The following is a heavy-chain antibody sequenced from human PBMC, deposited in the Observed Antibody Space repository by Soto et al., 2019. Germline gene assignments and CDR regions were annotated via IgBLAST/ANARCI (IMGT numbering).Heavy chain of an antibody. CDR2: IYTSGST. CDR1: GGSISSYY. CDR3: ARAKMIPFGGVIVPRYYYYGMDV. V-gene: IGHV4-4*07. J-gene: IGHJ6*02. D-gene: IGHD3-16*02. Sequence: XETLSLPFTVSGGSISSYYWSWIRQPAGKGLEWIGRIYTSGSTNYNPSLKSRVTMSVDTSKNQFSLKLSSVTAADTAVYYCARAKMIPFGGVIVPRYYYYGMDVWGQGTTVTVSS.